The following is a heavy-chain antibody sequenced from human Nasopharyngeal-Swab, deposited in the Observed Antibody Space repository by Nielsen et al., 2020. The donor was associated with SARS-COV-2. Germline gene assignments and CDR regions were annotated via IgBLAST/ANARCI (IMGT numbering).Heavy chain of an antibody. CDR3: ARNPDAFDI. Sequence: GESLKISCAASGFTFSDYYMSWIRQAPGKGLEWVSYISSSGSTIYYADSVKGRFTISRDNAKNSQYLQMNSLRAEDTAVYYCARNPDAFDIWGQGTMVTVSS. CDR1: GFTFSDYY. J-gene: IGHJ3*02. V-gene: IGHV3-11*04. CDR2: ISSSGSTI.